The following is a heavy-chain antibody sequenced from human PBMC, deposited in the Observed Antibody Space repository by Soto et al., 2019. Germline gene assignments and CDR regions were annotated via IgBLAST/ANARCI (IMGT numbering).Heavy chain of an antibody. D-gene: IGHD6-19*01. CDR2: IIPILGIA. J-gene: IGHJ4*02. CDR3: ASSTPDSSGWYVPNDY. V-gene: IGHV1-69*02. Sequence: QVQLVQSGAEVKKPGSSVKVSCKASGGTFSSYTISWVRQAPGQGLEWMGRIIPILGIANYAQKFQGRVTITADKSTSTAYMELSSLRSEDTAVYYCASSTPDSSGWYVPNDYWGQGTLVTVSS. CDR1: GGTFSSYT.